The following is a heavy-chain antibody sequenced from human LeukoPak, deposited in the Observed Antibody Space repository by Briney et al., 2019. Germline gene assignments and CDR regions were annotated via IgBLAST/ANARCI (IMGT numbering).Heavy chain of an antibody. CDR3: ARGGYGSGPPPNAFDI. D-gene: IGHD3-10*01. J-gene: IGHJ3*02. CDR2: ISHSGST. Sequence: SETLSLTCTVSGGSISSGGYYWSWIRQPPGKGLEGIGSISHSGSTYYNPSLKSRVTISVDTSKNQFSLKLSSVTAADTAVYYCARGGYGSGPPPNAFDIWGQGPMVTVPS. CDR1: GGSISSGGYY. V-gene: IGHV4-39*07.